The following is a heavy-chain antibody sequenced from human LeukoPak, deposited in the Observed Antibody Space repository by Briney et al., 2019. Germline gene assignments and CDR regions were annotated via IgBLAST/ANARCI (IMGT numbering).Heavy chain of an antibody. V-gene: IGHV3-7*01. CDR1: GFTFSSYW. Sequence: GGSLRLSCAASGFTFSSYWMSWVRQAPGKGLEWVANIKQDGSESYYMDSVKGRLTISRDNAKNSLYLQMNSLRAEDTAVYYCARLQYSFLYGSGSYGVDYWGQGTLATVSS. CDR2: IKQDGSES. D-gene: IGHD3-10*01. CDR3: ARLQYSFLYGSGSYGVDY. J-gene: IGHJ4*02.